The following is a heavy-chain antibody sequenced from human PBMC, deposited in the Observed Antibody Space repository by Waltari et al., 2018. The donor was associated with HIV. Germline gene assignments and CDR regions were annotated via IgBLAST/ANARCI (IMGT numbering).Heavy chain of an antibody. CDR3: ASARETMGVDFAF. D-gene: IGHD3-16*01. V-gene: IGHV1-69*08. Sequence: QVQLVQSGPQVRQPGSSVKVSFQASGGDSISYSINWVRQAPGQGLEWVGRIIPMAATSNKAQKFQGRVTITADPSTSTAYMELTSLGSEDTAVYYCASARETMGVDFAFWGQGTLVNVSS. CDR1: GGDSISYS. CDR2: IIPMAATS. J-gene: IGHJ4*02.